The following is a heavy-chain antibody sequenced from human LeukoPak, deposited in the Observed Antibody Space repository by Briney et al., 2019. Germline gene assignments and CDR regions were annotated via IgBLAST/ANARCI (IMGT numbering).Heavy chain of an antibody. Sequence: GGSLRLSCAASRFTFSNSDMCWVRQAPGKGLEWVSAIGGSGSSTFYADSVKGRFTVSRDNSKNTLYLQMSSLRAEDTAVYYCAKSRLTPHPWGQGTLVTVSS. CDR1: RFTFSNSD. V-gene: IGHV3-23*01. CDR2: IGGSGSST. D-gene: IGHD1-14*01. CDR3: AKSRLTPHP. J-gene: IGHJ5*02.